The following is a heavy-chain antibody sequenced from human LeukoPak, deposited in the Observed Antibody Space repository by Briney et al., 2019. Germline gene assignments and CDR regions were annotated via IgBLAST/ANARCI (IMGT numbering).Heavy chain of an antibody. CDR3: AKSGSRNYYYYMDV. J-gene: IGHJ6*03. D-gene: IGHD2-15*01. CDR2: ISYDGSNK. V-gene: IGHV3-30*18. CDR1: GFTFSSYG. Sequence: GGSLRLSCAASGFTFSSYGMHWVRQAPGKGLEWVAVISYDGSNKYYADSVKGRFTISRDNAKNPLFLQMNSLRPEDTAVYYCAKSGSRNYYYYMDVWGKGTTVTVSS.